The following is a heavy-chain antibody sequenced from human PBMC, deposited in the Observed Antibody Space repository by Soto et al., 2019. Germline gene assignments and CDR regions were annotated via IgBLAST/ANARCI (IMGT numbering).Heavy chain of an antibody. D-gene: IGHD3-22*01. CDR1: GYTFTSYA. CDR2: INAGNGNT. J-gene: IGHJ5*02. V-gene: IGHV1-3*01. CDR3: ARAYDRNWFDP. Sequence: ASVKVSCKASGYTFTSYAMHWLRQAPGQRLEWMGWINAGNGNTKYSQKFQGRVTITRDTSASTAYMELSSLRSEDTAVYYCARAYDRNWFDPWGQGTLVTVSS.